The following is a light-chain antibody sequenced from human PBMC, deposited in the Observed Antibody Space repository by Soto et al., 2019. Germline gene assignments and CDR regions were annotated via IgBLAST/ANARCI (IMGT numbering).Light chain of an antibody. CDR2: SND. CDR3: ATWDDILNGWV. V-gene: IGLV1-44*01. CDR1: DSNIGSNT. J-gene: IGLJ3*02. Sequence: QSVLTQPPSASGTPGQRVTIPCSGSDSNIGSNTVNWYQHLPGMAPKLLTHSNDHRPSGVADRFSGSKSGTSASLAISGLQSEDEADYYCATWDDILNGWVFGGGTKRTVL.